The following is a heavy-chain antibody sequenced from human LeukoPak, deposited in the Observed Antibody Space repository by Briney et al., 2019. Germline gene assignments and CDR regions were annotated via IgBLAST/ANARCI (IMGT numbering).Heavy chain of an antibody. J-gene: IGHJ4*02. CDR1: GFTFNTYS. Sequence: PGGSLRLSCAASGFTFNTYSINWVRQAPGKGLEWVSSISSSSSYIYYADSVKGRFTISRDNSKNSLYLQMNSLRAEDTAVYYCARERMATIVHYFDYWGQGTLVTVSS. CDR2: ISSSSSYI. V-gene: IGHV3-21*01. CDR3: ARERMATIVHYFDY. D-gene: IGHD5-24*01.